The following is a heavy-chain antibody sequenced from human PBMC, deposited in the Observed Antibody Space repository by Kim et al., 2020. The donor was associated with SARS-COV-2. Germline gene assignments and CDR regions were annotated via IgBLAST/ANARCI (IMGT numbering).Heavy chain of an antibody. CDR3: ERDNRSGLEF. CDR2: ITTDGSRT. J-gene: IGHJ6*01. V-gene: IGHV3-7*05. Sequence: GGSLRLSCAVSGFTFSNHYISWVRQAPGKGLEWVATITTDGSRTFSVDSVTGRIMLSSDNDKNSYSVELNSMRPEAKAASAFERDNRSGLEFWG. CDR1: GFTFSNHY.